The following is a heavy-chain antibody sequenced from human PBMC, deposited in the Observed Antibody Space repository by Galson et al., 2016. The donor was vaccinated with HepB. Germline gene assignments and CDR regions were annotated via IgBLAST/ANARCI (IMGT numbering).Heavy chain of an antibody. CDR1: GFTFRNYG. CDR2: ISRSGDST. CDR3: VQGSTAPAV. J-gene: IGHJ6*04. V-gene: IGHV3-23*01. Sequence: SLRLSCAASGFTFRNYGMTWVRQAPGKGLEWVSSISRSGDSTDYADSVKGRFTISRDNSKNTLSLQMNGLTADDTARYYCVQGSTAPAVWGKGTTVTVSS. D-gene: IGHD2-2*01.